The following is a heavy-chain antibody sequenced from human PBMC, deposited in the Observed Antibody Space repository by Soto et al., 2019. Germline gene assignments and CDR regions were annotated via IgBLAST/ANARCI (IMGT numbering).Heavy chain of an antibody. V-gene: IGHV3-23*01. CDR1: GFSFSSYA. CDR2: ISGSGSAT. J-gene: IGHJ4*02. CDR3: SKDIRGRGTNEIYEY. D-gene: IGHD2-8*01. Sequence: EVQLLESGGSLVQPGGSLRLSCAASGFSFSSYAMGWVRQAPGKGLEWVSAISGSGSATYYADPVKGRFTTSRDNSKDKSYLQMISRMAGEAAVYYCSKDIRGRGTNEIYEYWGQGSLVTVSS.